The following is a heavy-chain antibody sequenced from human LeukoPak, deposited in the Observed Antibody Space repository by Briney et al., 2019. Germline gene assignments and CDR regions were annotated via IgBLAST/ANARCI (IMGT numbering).Heavy chain of an antibody. V-gene: IGHV3-30*04. CDR3: ARQQLAPGDYYYYYGMDV. D-gene: IGHD6-13*01. CDR2: ISYDGSNK. J-gene: IGHJ6*02. Sequence: PGGSLRLSCAASGFTFSSYAMHWVRQAPGKGLEWVAVISYDGSNKYYADSVKGRFTISRDNSKNTLYLQMYSLRAEDTAVYYCARQQLAPGDYYYYYGMDVWGQGTTVTVSS. CDR1: GFTFSSYA.